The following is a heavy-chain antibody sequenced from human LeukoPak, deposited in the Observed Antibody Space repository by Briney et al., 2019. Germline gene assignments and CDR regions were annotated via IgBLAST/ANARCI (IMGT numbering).Heavy chain of an antibody. Sequence: PSETLSLTCTVSGGSISSSSYYWGWIRQPPGKGLEWIGSIYYSGSTYYNPSLKSRVTISVDTSKNQFSLKLSSVTAADTAVYYCARADYYYGSGSNFDYWGQGTLVTVSS. J-gene: IGHJ4*02. D-gene: IGHD3-10*01. CDR2: IYYSGST. CDR3: ARADYYYGSGSNFDY. V-gene: IGHV4-39*07. CDR1: GGSISSSSYY.